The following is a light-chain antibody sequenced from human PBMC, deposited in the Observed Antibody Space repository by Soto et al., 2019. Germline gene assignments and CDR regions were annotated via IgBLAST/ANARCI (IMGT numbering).Light chain of an antibody. J-gene: IGLJ1*01. Sequence: QSALTQPRSVSGSPGQSVTISCTGTSSDVGGYNYVSWYQHHPGRAPKLMIYDVSKRPSGVPDRFSGSKSGNTASLTISGLQAEDEADYYCCSYAGSYLPSVFGTGTKLTVL. CDR1: SSDVGGYNY. CDR2: DVS. V-gene: IGLV2-11*01. CDR3: CSYAGSYLPSV.